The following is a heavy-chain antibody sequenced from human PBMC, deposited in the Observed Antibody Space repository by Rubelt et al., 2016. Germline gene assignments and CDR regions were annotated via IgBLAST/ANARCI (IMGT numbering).Heavy chain of an antibody. CDR2: IDAGNGGP. D-gene: IGHD4-17*01. J-gene: IGHJ6*02. Sequence: QVQLVQSGAEVKRPGASVKVSCKASGYPFATYAMHWVRQAPGQRLEWMGWIDAGNGGPKYSINLQGRVTFTRDTSASTAYMELSSLRSEDSAVYYCARFALPAVTTAYYYYALDVWGQGTTVTVSS. CDR3: ARFALPAVTTAYYYYALDV. CDR1: GYPFATYA. V-gene: IGHV1-3*01.